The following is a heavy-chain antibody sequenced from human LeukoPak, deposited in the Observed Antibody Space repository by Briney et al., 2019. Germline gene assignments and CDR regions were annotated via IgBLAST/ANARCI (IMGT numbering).Heavy chain of an antibody. D-gene: IGHD3-3*01. CDR1: GGSISSYY. CDR2: IYYSGST. V-gene: IGHV4-59*08. CDR3: ARPTYYDFWSGPAQFDP. Sequence: SETLSLTCTVSGGSISSYYWSWIRQPPGQGLEWLGYIYYSGSTNYNPSLKSRVTISVDTSNNQFSLKLNSVTAADTAVYYCARPTYYDFWSGPAQFDPWGQGTLVIVSS. J-gene: IGHJ5*02.